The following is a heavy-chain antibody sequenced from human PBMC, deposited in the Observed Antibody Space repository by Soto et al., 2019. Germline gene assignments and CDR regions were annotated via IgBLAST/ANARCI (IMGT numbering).Heavy chain of an antibody. CDR3: ARDSSSWYEEGGNWFDP. CDR1: GYTFTSYG. V-gene: IGHV1-18*01. J-gene: IGHJ5*02. Sequence: ASVTVSCKASGYTFTSYGISWVRKAPGQGLEWMGWLSAYNGNTNYAQKLQGRVTMTTDTSTSTDYMERRSLRSDDTAVYYCARDSSSWYEEGGNWFDPWGQGTLVTVSS. D-gene: IGHD6-13*01. CDR2: LSAYNGNT.